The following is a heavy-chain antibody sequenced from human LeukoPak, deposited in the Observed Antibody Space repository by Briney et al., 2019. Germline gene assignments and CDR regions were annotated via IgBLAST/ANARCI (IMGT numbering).Heavy chain of an antibody. J-gene: IGHJ6*03. D-gene: IGHD3-22*01. CDR1: GYTFTSYG. CDR2: ISAYNGNT. CDR3: ARYYYDSSGYYSYYYYYYMDV. Sequence: ASVKVSCKASGYTFTSYGISWVRQAPGQGLEWMGWISAYNGNTNYAQKLQGRVTMTTDTSTSTAYMGLRSLRSDDTAVYYCARYYYDSSGYYSYYYYYYMDVWGKGTTVTISS. V-gene: IGHV1-18*01.